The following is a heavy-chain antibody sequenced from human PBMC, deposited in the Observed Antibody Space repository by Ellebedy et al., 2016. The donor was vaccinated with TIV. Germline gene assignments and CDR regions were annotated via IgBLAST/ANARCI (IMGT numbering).Heavy chain of an antibody. CDR3: ARQLGHFDF. J-gene: IGHJ4*02. CDR2: TYYRSKWYN. V-gene: IGHV6-1*01. CDR1: GDSVSSNIAA. Sequence: SQTLSLTCAISGDSVSSNIAACNWIRQSPSRGLEWLGRTYYRSKWYNDYAVSVKSRITITPDTSKNQFSLQLNSVTPENTAVYYCARQLGHFDFWGQGTLVTVSS. D-gene: IGHD1-1*01.